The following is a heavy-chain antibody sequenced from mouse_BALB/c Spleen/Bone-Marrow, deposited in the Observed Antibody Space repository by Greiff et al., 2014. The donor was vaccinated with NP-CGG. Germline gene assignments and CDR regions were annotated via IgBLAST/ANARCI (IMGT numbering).Heavy chain of an antibody. J-gene: IGHJ4*01. D-gene: IGHD1-1*01. V-gene: IGHV1-80*01. CDR2: IYPRDGDT. CDR1: GYTFSNYW. Sequence: QVQLQQSGAELVRPGSSVKISCKASGYTFSNYWMNWMKQRPGQGLEWIGQIYPRDGDTNYIGKFTGKATLTADKSSSTAYMQLSSLTSEDSAVYFCASRGDYSYAMDYWGQGTSVTVSS. CDR3: ASRGDYSYAMDY.